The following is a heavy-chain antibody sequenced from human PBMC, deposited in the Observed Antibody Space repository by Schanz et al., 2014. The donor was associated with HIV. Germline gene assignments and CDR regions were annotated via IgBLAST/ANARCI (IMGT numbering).Heavy chain of an antibody. CDR3: ARDQNVISMVRGVMGGVDY. Sequence: QVQLVQSGAEVKKPGASVKVSCKASGYIFTSNGISWVRQAPGQGLEWMGWISAYNGKTNYARKVQGRVTMTTDTSTTTAYMELRRLRSDDTAVYYCARDQNVISMVRGVMGGVDYWGQGTLVTVSS. CDR1: GYIFTSNG. CDR2: ISAYNGKT. J-gene: IGHJ4*02. D-gene: IGHD3-10*01. V-gene: IGHV1-18*01.